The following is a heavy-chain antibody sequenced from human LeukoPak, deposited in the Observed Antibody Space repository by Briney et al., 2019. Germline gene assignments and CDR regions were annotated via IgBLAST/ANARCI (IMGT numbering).Heavy chain of an antibody. Sequence: QPGGSLRLSCTASGFPFSNYWMHWVRHGPGKGLEWVSRVYTDGSSTTYADSVKGRFTISRDNAKNTLYLQMSSLRAEDTAVYYCARTFGSGRYPGDWFDPWGQGTLVTVSS. CDR3: ARTFGSGRYPGDWFDP. J-gene: IGHJ5*02. CDR1: GFPFSNYW. CDR2: VYTDGSST. D-gene: IGHD6-19*01. V-gene: IGHV3-74*01.